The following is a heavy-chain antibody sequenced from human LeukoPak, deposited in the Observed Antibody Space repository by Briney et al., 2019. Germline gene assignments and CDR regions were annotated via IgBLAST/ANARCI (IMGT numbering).Heavy chain of an antibody. D-gene: IGHD6-13*01. CDR2: ISYDGSNK. V-gene: IGHV3-30*18. CDR3: AKDRKLGYYYMDV. CDR1: GFTFCSYG. Sequence: GGSLRLSCAASGFTFCSYGMHWVRQAPGKGLEWVAVISYDGSNKYYADSVKGRFTISRDNSKNTLYLQMNSLRAEDTAVYYCAKDRKLGYYYMDVWGKGTTVTVSS. J-gene: IGHJ6*03.